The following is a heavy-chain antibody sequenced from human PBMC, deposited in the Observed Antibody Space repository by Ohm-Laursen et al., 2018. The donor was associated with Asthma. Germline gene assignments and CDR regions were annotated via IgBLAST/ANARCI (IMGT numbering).Heavy chain of an antibody. CDR3: AREVVDTAMNDAFDI. CDR2: IYYSGST. Sequence: TLSLTCTVSGDSISSGGYYWSWIRQHPGKGLEWIGYIYYSGSTYYNPSLKSRVTISVDTSKNQFSLKLSSVTAADTAVYYCAREVVDTAMNDAFDIWGQGTMVTVSS. J-gene: IGHJ3*02. D-gene: IGHD5-18*01. CDR1: GDSISSGGYY. V-gene: IGHV4-31*03.